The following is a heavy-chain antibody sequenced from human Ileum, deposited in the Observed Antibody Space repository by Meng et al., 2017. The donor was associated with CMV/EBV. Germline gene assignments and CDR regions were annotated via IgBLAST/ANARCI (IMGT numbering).Heavy chain of an antibody. CDR3: ARSIAAARGIDY. CDR1: GYAFTSYG. V-gene: IGHV1-18*01. Sequence: CKGSGYAFTSYGLHWVRQDPGQGLEWLGWISAYNGNTNYAQKFQGRVSMTTDTSTTTAYMELRSLRSDDTAVYYCARSIAAARGIDYWGQGTLVTVSS. D-gene: IGHD6-6*01. CDR2: ISAYNGNT. J-gene: IGHJ4*02.